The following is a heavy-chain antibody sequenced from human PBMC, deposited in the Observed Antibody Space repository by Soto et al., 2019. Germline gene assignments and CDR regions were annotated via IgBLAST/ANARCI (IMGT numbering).Heavy chain of an antibody. CDR2: IYYSGST. J-gene: IGHJ5*02. V-gene: IGHV4-39*01. CDR3: ASQYYDFWSGYSNWFDP. D-gene: IGHD3-3*01. CDR1: GGSISSSSYY. Sequence: SETLSLTCTVSGGSISSSSYYWGWIRQPPGKGLEWIGSIYYSGSTYYNPSLKSRVTISVDTSKNQFSLKLSSVTAADTAVYYCASQYYDFWSGYSNWFDPWGQGTLVTVSS.